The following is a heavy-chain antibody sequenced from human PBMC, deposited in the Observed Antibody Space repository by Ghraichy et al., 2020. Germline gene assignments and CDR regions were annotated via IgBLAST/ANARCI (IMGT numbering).Heavy chain of an antibody. J-gene: IGHJ3*02. D-gene: IGHD3-22*01. CDR2: ISGSGGST. V-gene: IGHV3-23*01. Sequence: GGSLRLSCAASGFTFSSYAMSWVRKAPGKGLEWVSAISGSGGSTYYADSVKGRFTISRDNSKNTLYLQMNSLRAEDTAVYYCAKSLDSSGQKEKAAFDIWGQGTMVTVSS. CDR1: GFTFSSYA. CDR3: AKSLDSSGQKEKAAFDI.